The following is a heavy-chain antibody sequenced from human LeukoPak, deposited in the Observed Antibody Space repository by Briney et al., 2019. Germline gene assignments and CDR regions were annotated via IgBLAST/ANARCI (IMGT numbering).Heavy chain of an antibody. J-gene: IGHJ6*02. CDR2: ISGRGDST. CDR1: GFTFSSYA. Sequence: GGSLRLSCAVSGFTFSSYAMTWVRQAPGKGLEWVSAISGRGDSTYYADSVKGRFTISRDNSKNTLYLQMNSLRAEDTAVYYCARDGQEPYYYYGMDVWGQGTTVTVSS. V-gene: IGHV3-23*01. CDR3: ARDGQEPYYYYGMDV. D-gene: IGHD1-14*01.